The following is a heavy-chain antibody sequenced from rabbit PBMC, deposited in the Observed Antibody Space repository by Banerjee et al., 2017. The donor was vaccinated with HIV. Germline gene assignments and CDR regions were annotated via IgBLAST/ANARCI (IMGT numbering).Heavy chain of an antibody. CDR3: ASGYSDVYFNL. Sequence: QEQLEESGGGLVQPEGSLTLTCTASRFSFSSGYDMCWVRQAPGKGLEWIACIYTISGDTVYATWAKGRFTISKTSSTTVTLQMTSLTAADTATYFCASGYSDVYFNLWGQGTLVTVS. D-gene: IGHD1-1*01. CDR1: RFSFSSGYD. V-gene: IGHV1S45*01. CDR2: IYTISGDT. J-gene: IGHJ4*01.